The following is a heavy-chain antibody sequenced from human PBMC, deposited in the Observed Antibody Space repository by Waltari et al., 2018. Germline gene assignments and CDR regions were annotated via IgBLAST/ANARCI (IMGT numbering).Heavy chain of an antibody. CDR1: GFTVTNAW. CDR2: IKSKTDGGTI. V-gene: IGHV3-15*01. D-gene: IGHD6-19*01. J-gene: IGHJ4*02. CDR3: TTERDGSHEH. Sequence: EVHLVESGGGLVKPGGSLRLSCAGSGFTVTNAWMNWVRQDPGKGLEWLGLIKSKTDGGTIEYAAPVKGRFTSSRDDSKNTLYLQMNSLKTEDTALYYCTTERDGSHEHWGQGTLVTVSS.